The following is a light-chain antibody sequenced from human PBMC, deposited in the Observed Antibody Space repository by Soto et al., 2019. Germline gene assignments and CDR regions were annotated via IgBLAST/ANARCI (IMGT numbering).Light chain of an antibody. Sequence: IVMTQSPATLSMSPGERVTLSCRASQSVSGNLAWYQQKLGQAPRLLIYDTSTRATGIPARLSGSGSGTEFTLTISRLQSEDFAVYYCQQYHNWPTFGQGTRVEIK. J-gene: IGKJ5*01. CDR1: QSVSGN. V-gene: IGKV3-15*01. CDR2: DTS. CDR3: QQYHNWPT.